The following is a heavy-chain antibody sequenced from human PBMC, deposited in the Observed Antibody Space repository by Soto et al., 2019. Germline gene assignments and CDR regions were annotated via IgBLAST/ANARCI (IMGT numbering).Heavy chain of an antibody. D-gene: IGHD4-17*01. CDR3: ARTLYGDNVDY. CDR1: GGSLSNHY. CDR2: IYDSDTT. Sequence: SETLSLTCTVSGGSLSNHYWTWIRQSPGKGLEWIGYIYDSDTTKYSPSLKSRVTISVDPSKNQFSLRLSSVTAADTAVYYCARTLYGDNVDYWGQGTLVTVSS. V-gene: IGHV4-59*11. J-gene: IGHJ4*02.